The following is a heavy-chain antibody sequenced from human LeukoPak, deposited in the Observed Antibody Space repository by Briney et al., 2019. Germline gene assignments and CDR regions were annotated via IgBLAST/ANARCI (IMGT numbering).Heavy chain of an antibody. CDR2: ISAYNGNT. V-gene: IGHV1-18*01. CDR1: GYTFTSYA. Sequence: GASVKVSCKASGYTFTSYAMNWVRQAPGQGLEWMGWISAYNGNTNYAQKLQGRVTMTTDTSTSTAYMELRSLRSDDTAVYYCARATRYSSSWYLAAAFFLDYWGQGTLVTVSS. D-gene: IGHD6-13*01. CDR3: ARATRYSSSWYLAAAFFLDY. J-gene: IGHJ4*02.